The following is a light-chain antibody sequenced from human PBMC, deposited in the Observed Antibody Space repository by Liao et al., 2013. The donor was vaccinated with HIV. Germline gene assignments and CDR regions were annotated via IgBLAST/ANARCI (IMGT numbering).Light chain of an antibody. V-gene: IGLV3-21*01. CDR1: NIGRKS. CDR2: YDS. CDR3: QAWDSSTGV. J-gene: IGLJ1*01. Sequence: SYELTQPPSVSVAPGKTARITCGGNNIGRKSVNWYQQKPGQAPVVVIYYDSDRPSGIPERFSGSNSGNTATLTISRVEAGDEADYYCQAWDSSTGVFGTGTKVTVL.